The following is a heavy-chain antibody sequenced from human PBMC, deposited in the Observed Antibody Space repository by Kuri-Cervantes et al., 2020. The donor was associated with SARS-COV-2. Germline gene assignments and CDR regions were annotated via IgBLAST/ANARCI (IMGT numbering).Heavy chain of an antibody. CDR2: ISSSSSTI. CDR1: GFTFSSYS. D-gene: IGHD3-10*01. CDR3: ARGYGSGSYYIYYYGMDV. V-gene: IGHV3-48*01. Sequence: GGSLRLSCAASGFTFSSYSMNWVRQAPGKGLEWASYISSSSSTIYYADSVKGRFTISRDNAKNSLYLQMNSLRAEDTAVYYCARGYGSGSYYIYYYGMDVWGQGTTVTVSS. J-gene: IGHJ6*02.